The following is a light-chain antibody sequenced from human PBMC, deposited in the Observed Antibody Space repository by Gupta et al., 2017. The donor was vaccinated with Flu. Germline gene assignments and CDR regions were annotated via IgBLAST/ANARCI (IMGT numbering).Light chain of an antibody. Sequence: QSVLTQPISESGTPGQRVTISCSGSSSNIGSNVVSWYQQFPGTAPKLLIYYNNQRPSGVPDRFSGSKSGTSASLAISGLQSEDEAEYYCAAWDDSLNGLWVFGGGTKLTVL. V-gene: IGLV1-44*01. CDR2: YNN. J-gene: IGLJ3*02. CDR1: SSNIGSNV. CDR3: AAWDDSLNGLWV.